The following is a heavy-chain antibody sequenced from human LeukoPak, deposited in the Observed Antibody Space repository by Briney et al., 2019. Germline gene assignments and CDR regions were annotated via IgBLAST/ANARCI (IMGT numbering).Heavy chain of an antibody. CDR2: IYYSGST. V-gene: IGHV4-59*01. CDR1: GGTISSYY. D-gene: IGHD5-18*01. J-gene: IGHJ4*02. CDR3: ARDYQGGYGDKTVDY. Sequence: PSETLSLTCTVPGGTISSYYWSWIRQPPGKGLEWIGYIYYSGSTNYNPSLKSRVTISVDTSKNQFSLKLSSVTAADTAVYYCARDYQGGYGDKTVDYWGQGTLVTVSS.